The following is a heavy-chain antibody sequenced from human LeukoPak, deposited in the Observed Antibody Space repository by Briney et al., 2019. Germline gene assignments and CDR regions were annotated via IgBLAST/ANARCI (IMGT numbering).Heavy chain of an antibody. Sequence: LAGGSLRLSCAASGFTFSSFTMSWVRQAPGKGLEWVSAISGSGSGTYYADSVKGRFTLSRDNSKNTLFLQMNSLRAEDTAVYYCAKGIASCLIWCQGAMVTVSS. CDR1: GFTFSSFT. J-gene: IGHJ3*02. D-gene: IGHD2-2*01. V-gene: IGHV3-23*01. CDR2: ISGSGSGT. CDR3: AKGIASCLI.